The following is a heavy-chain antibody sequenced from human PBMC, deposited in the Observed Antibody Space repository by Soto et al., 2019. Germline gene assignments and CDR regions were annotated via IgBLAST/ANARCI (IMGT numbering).Heavy chain of an antibody. CDR1: GFTFSSYG. D-gene: IGHD3-3*01. CDR3: ARGGLAGFLECLLFAS. Sequence: SLRLSCAASGFTFSSYGMHWVRQAPGKGLEWVAVIWYDGSNKYYADSVKGRFTISRDNSKNTLYLQMNSLRAEDTALYYCARGGLAGFLECLLFASWGQGTPVTVSS. V-gene: IGHV3-33*01. CDR2: IWYDGSNK. J-gene: IGHJ5*01.